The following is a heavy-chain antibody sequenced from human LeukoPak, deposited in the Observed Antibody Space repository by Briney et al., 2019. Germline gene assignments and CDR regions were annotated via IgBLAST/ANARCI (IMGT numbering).Heavy chain of an antibody. CDR3: ARALLVVITRDDAFDI. CDR1: GYTFTSYY. Sequence: AASVKVSCKASGYTFTSYYMHWVRQAPGQGLEWVGIINPSGGSTSYAQKFQGRVTMTRDTSTSTVYMELSSLRSEDTAVYYCARALLVVITRDDAFDIWGQGTMVTVSS. J-gene: IGHJ3*02. D-gene: IGHD3-22*01. CDR2: INPSGGST. V-gene: IGHV1-46*01.